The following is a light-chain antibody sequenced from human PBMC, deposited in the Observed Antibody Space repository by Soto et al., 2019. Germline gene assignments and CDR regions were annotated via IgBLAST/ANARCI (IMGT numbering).Light chain of an antibody. J-gene: IGKJ1*01. CDR3: QQYGSSLTWT. CDR1: QSVGSS. CDR2: DAS. Sequence: EIVLTQSPATLSLSPGERATLSCRASQSVGSSLAWYQQKPGQAPRLLIYDASNRATGIPARFSGSGSGTDFTLTISSLGSEDFAVYYCQQYGSSLTWTFGQGTKV. V-gene: IGKV3-11*01.